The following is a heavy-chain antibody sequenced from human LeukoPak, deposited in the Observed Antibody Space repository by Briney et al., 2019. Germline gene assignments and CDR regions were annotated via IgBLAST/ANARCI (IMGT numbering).Heavy chain of an antibody. V-gene: IGHV4-34*01. D-gene: IGHD4-17*01. Sequence: SETLSLTCAVYGGSFSGYYWSWIRQPPGKGLEWIGEINHSGSTNYNPSLKSRVTISVDTSKNQFSLKLSSVTAADTAVYYCAGVNGDRGIDYWGQGTLVTVSS. J-gene: IGHJ4*02. CDR3: AGVNGDRGIDY. CDR1: GGSFSGYY. CDR2: INHSGST.